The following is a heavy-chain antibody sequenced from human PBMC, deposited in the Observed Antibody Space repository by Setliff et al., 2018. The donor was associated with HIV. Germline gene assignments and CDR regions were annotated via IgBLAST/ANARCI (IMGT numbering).Heavy chain of an antibody. D-gene: IGHD2-2*01. CDR3: ARVGRGAAAPYYYYYYMDV. CDR1: GGSISSSSYY. J-gene: IGHJ6*03. Sequence: SETLSLTCTVSGGSISSSSYYWGWIRQPPGKGLEWIGSIYYSGSTYYNPSLKSRVTISVDTSKNQFSLKLSSVTAADTAVYYCARVGRGAAAPYYYYYYMDVWGKGTTVTVSS. V-gene: IGHV4-39*07. CDR2: IYYSGST.